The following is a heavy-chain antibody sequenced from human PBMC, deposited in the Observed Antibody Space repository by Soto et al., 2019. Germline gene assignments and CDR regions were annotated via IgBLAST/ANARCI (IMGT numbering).Heavy chain of an antibody. V-gene: IGHV3-30*18. CDR1: GFTFSAYG. D-gene: IGHD3-22*01. J-gene: IGHJ4*02. CDR3: AKDEYYYSRSGYYIFDS. Sequence: QAQLVESGGGVVQPGESLRLSCEVSGFTFSAYGMHWVRQAPGKGLEWVAAISHDGTKKNYGDSVKGRFTISRDNSKKTLYLQMNSLRPEDTALYYCAKDEYYYSRSGYYIFDSWGQGTLVTVSS. CDR2: ISHDGTKK.